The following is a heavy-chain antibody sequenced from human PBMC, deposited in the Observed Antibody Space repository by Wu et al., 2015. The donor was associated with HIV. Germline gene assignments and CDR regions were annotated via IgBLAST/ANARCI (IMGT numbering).Heavy chain of an antibody. CDR2: INHSGST. V-gene: IGHV4-34*01. D-gene: IGHD2-15*01. CDR1: GGSFSGYY. CDR3: ARHCSGGSCPDGSFDI. Sequence: QVQLQQWGAGLLKPSETLSLTCAVYGGSFSGYYWSWIRQPPGKGLEWIGEINHSGSTNYNPSLKSRVTISVDTSKNQFSLKLSSVTAADTAVYYCARHCSGGSCPDGSFDIWGQGTMVTVSS. J-gene: IGHJ3*02.